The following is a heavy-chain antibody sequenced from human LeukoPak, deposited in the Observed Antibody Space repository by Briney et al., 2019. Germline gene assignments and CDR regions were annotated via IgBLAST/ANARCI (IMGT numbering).Heavy chain of an antibody. CDR3: ARVYYYDSSGYFPFAFDI. Sequence: PSETLSLTCAVYGGSFSGYYWSWIRQPPGKGLEWIGEINHSGSTNYNPSLKSRDTISVDTSKNQFSLKLSSVTAADTAVYYCARVYYYDSSGYFPFAFDIWGQGTMVTVSS. CDR2: INHSGST. V-gene: IGHV4-34*01. CDR1: GGSFSGYY. D-gene: IGHD3-22*01. J-gene: IGHJ3*02.